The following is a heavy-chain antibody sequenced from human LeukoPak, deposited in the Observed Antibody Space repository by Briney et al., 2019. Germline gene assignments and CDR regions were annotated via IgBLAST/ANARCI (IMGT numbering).Heavy chain of an antibody. V-gene: IGHV1-24*01. CDR2: FDSENNKM. Sequence: ASVKVSCKISEYCLSYLSIHWVREAPGEGLEWMGGFDSENNKMVYSQKFQGRVTMTEDTSADTAYMELTSLRSEDTAVYYCARGRLTGTLGYFDYWGQGTLVTVSS. CDR1: EYCLSYLS. J-gene: IGHJ4*02. D-gene: IGHD1-20*01. CDR3: ARGRLTGTLGYFDY.